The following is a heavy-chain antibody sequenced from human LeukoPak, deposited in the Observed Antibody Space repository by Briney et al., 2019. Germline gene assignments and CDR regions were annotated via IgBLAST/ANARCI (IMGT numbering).Heavy chain of an antibody. CDR2: ISGIGGSGGAT. V-gene: IGHV3-23*01. CDR1: GFTFSNYA. Sequence: GGSLRLSCAASGFTFSNYAMSWVRQAPGKGLEWVSGISGIGGSGGATYHADSVKGRFTVSRDNSKNTQYLQMNSLRAEDTAVYYCAKVSVDTAMVRMVLSYYYYYGMDVWGQGTTVTVSS. J-gene: IGHJ6*02. D-gene: IGHD5-18*01. CDR3: AKVSVDTAMVRMVLSYYYYYGMDV.